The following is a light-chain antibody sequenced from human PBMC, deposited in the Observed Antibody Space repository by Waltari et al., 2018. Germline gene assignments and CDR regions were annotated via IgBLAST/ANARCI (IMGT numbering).Light chain of an antibody. CDR3: ATWDYSLDGQV. J-gene: IGLJ3*02. CDR1: RSNTRAEV. CDR2: STN. V-gene: IGLV1-44*01. Sequence: QSVLTQPPSASGTPGQRVTIPCSGSRSNTRAEVVNWYQVLPGTAPRLLIYSTNQRPSGVPERFSGSKSGTSASLAISGLQSEDEADYYCATWDYSLDGQVFGGGTKLTVL.